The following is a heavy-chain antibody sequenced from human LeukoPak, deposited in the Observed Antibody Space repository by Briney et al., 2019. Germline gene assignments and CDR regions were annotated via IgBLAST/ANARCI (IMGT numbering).Heavy chain of an antibody. D-gene: IGHD3-3*01. CDR3: ANQLRFLEWLPGD. CDR2: IIPIFGTA. J-gene: IGHJ4*02. CDR1: GGTFSSYA. V-gene: IGHV1-69*05. Sequence: SVKVFCKASGGTFSSYAISWVRQAPGQGLEWMGRIIPIFGTANYAQKFQGRVTITTDESTSTAYMELSSLRSEDTAVYYCANQLRFLEWLPGDWGQGTLVTVSS.